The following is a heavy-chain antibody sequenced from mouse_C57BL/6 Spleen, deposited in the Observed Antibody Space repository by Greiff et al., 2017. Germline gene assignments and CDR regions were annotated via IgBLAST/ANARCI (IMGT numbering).Heavy chain of an antibody. Sequence: VKLVESGPGLVQPSQSLSITCTVSGFSLTSYGVHWVRQSPGKGLEWLGVIWRGGSTDYNAAFMSRLSITKDNSKSQVFFKMNSLQADDTAIYYCAKNYGSSGAMDYWGQGTSVTVSS. CDR3: AKNYGSSGAMDY. D-gene: IGHD1-1*01. CDR1: GFSLTSYG. J-gene: IGHJ4*01. CDR2: IWRGGST. V-gene: IGHV2-5*01.